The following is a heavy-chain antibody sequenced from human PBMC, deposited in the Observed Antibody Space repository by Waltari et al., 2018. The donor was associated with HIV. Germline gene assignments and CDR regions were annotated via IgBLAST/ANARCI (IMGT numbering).Heavy chain of an antibody. D-gene: IGHD3-16*01. V-gene: IGHV1-24*01. Sequence: VQLVQSGAEVKKQGASVKVSCKVSGYTLSELALHWVRQSPGKGLEWMGGFDPEEGETVYAQKFQGRVTMTEDPSTGSAYMALTGLRFDDTAVYYCTGGGSAFDVWGQGTMVTVSS. J-gene: IGHJ3*01. CDR2: FDPEEGET. CDR3: TGGGSAFDV. CDR1: GYTLSELA.